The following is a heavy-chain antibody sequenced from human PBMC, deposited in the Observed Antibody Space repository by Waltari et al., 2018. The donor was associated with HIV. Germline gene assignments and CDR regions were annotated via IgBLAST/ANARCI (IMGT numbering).Heavy chain of an antibody. D-gene: IGHD2-21*01. Sequence: QVQLVESGGGVVQPGRSLRLSCAASGFIFNNYAMHWVRQAPGKGLECVAVISYDESNINYAVSVNGRFTISRDSSKNTLFLQMHSLRADDTAVYFCVREGGGDGYNPVDYWGQGTLVTVSS. V-gene: IGHV3-30*01. CDR1: GFIFNNYA. CDR2: ISYDESNI. CDR3: VREGGGDGYNPVDY. J-gene: IGHJ4*02.